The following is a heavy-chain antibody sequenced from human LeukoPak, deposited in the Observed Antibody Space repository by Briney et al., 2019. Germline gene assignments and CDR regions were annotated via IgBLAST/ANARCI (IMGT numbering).Heavy chain of an antibody. J-gene: IGHJ6*02. CDR1: GGSFSGYY. CDR3: ARGRKYYDFWSGYPDYYYYYGMDV. Sequence: SETLSLTCAVYGGSFSGYYWSWIRQPPGKGLEWIGEINHSGSTNYNPSLKSRVTISVDTSKSQFSLKLSSVTAADTAVYYCARGRKYYDFWSGYPDYYYYYGMDVWGQGTTVTVSS. V-gene: IGHV4-34*01. D-gene: IGHD3-3*01. CDR2: INHSGST.